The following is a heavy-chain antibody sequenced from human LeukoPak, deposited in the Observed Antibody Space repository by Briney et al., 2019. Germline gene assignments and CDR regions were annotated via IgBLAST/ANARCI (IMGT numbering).Heavy chain of an antibody. V-gene: IGHV4-34*01. D-gene: IGHD3-3*01. CDR2: INHSGST. CDR3: ARRMSGYLSRRNNWFDP. J-gene: IGHJ5*02. Sequence: KASETLSLTCAVYGGTFSGYYWSWIRQPPGKGLEWIGEINHSGSTNYNPSLKSRVTISVDTSKNQFSLQLSSVTAEDTAVYYCARRMSGYLSRRNNWFDPWGQGTLVTVSS. CDR1: GGTFSGYY.